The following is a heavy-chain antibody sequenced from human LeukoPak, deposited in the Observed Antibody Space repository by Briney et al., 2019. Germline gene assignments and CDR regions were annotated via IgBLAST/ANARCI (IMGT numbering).Heavy chain of an antibody. Sequence: GGSLRVSCAASGFTFDDYAMHWVRQAPGKGLEWVSGISWNSGSIRYADSVRGRFPISRDNPNNSLYLQMTSLRAEDTALYYCAKGYSGSYYWYFNLWGRGTLVTVSS. V-gene: IGHV3-9*01. CDR3: AKGYSGSYYWYFNL. CDR2: ISWNSGSI. J-gene: IGHJ2*01. CDR1: GFTFDDYA. D-gene: IGHD1-26*01.